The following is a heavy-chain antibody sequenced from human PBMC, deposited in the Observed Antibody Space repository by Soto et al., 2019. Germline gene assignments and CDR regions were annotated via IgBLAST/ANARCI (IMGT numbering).Heavy chain of an antibody. Sequence: EVQLVESGGGLVQPGGSLRLSCAASGFAVSSNYMSWVRQAPGKGLEWVSVIYSGGSTYYADSVKGRFTISRHNSKNTLYLQMNSLRAEDTAVYYCARPDYGDYGGIDYWGQGTLVTVSS. D-gene: IGHD4-17*01. J-gene: IGHJ4*02. V-gene: IGHV3-53*04. CDR3: ARPDYGDYGGIDY. CDR1: GFAVSSNY. CDR2: IYSGGST.